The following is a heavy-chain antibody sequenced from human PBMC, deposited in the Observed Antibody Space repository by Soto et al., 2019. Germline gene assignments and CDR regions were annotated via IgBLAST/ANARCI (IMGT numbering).Heavy chain of an antibody. V-gene: IGHV6-1*01. Sequence: SQTLSLTCAISGDSVSSNSAAWNWIRQSPSRGLEWLGRTYYRSRWYNDYAVSVKSRITVNPDTSKNQFSLQLNSVTPEDTAVYYCARFLGSSSLYYYGMDVWGQGTTVTAP. CDR1: GDSVSSNSAA. CDR2: TYYRSRWYN. J-gene: IGHJ6*02. CDR3: ARFLGSSSLYYYGMDV. D-gene: IGHD3-10*01.